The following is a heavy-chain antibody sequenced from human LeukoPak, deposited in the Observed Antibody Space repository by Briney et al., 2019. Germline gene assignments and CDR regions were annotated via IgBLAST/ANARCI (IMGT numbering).Heavy chain of an antibody. CDR1: GGSISSTNW. CDR3: SRESRASCPFGY. J-gene: IGHJ4*02. Sequence: PSETLSLTCGVSGGSISSTNWWSWVRQPLGQGLEWIGEISLTGRTNYNPSLNGRVTMSLDESSNQVSLHLTSVTAADTAIYYCSRESRASCPFGYWGQGTLVIVPS. CDR2: ISLTGRT. D-gene: IGHD2-2*01. V-gene: IGHV4-4*02.